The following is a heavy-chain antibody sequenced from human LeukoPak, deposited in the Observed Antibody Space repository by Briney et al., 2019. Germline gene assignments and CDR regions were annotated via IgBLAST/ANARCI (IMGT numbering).Heavy chain of an antibody. CDR3: AKAGSLRFYGSGSYGAY. CDR1: GFTVSSNS. CDR2: IYSGGST. J-gene: IGHJ4*02. Sequence: GGSLRLSCAASGFTVSSNSMTWVRQAPGKGLEWVSVIYSGGSTSYADSVKGRFTISRDNSKNTLYLQMNSLRAEDTAVYYCAKAGSLRFYGSGSYGAYWGQGTLVTVSS. D-gene: IGHD3-10*01. V-gene: IGHV3-66*01.